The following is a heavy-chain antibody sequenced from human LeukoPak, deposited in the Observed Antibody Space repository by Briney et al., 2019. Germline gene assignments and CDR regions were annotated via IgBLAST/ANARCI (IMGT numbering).Heavy chain of an antibody. J-gene: IGHJ4*02. Sequence: ASVKVSCKASGYTFTSYAMHWVRQAPGQRLEWMGWINAGNGNTKYSQKFQGRVTITRDTSASTAYMELSSLRSEDTAVYYCARRLTTQDEYYFDYWGQGTLVTVSS. CDR2: INAGNGNT. V-gene: IGHV1-3*01. D-gene: IGHD4-11*01. CDR3: ARRLTTQDEYYFDY. CDR1: GYTFTSYA.